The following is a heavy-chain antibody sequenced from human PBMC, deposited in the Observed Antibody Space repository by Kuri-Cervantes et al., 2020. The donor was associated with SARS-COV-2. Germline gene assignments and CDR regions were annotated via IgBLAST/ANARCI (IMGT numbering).Heavy chain of an antibody. D-gene: IGHD6-19*01. Sequence: GESLKISCAASGFSFSTYAMHWVRQAPGKGLEWVAVISYDGSNKYYADSVKGRFTISRDNSKNTLYLQMNSLRAEDTAVYYCARGFGYSSGWSFHFDYWGQGTLVTVSS. J-gene: IGHJ4*02. CDR1: GFSFSTYA. CDR3: ARGFGYSSGWSFHFDY. CDR2: ISYDGSNK. V-gene: IGHV3-30-3*01.